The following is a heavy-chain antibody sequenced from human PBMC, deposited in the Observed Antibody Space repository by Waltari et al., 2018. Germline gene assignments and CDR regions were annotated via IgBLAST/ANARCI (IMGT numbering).Heavy chain of an antibody. V-gene: IGHV3-21*01. D-gene: IGHD1-26*01. CDR2: ISSSRSYI. CDR3: AVDSGSSLLDAFDI. CDR1: GFTFSSYS. J-gene: IGHJ3*02. Sequence: EVQLVESGGGLVKPGGSLRLSCAASGFTFSSYSMNWVRQAPGKGLEWGSAISSSRSYIYYADSVKGRFTISRDNAKNSLYLQMNSLRAEDTAVYYCAVDSGSSLLDAFDIWGQGTMVTVSS.